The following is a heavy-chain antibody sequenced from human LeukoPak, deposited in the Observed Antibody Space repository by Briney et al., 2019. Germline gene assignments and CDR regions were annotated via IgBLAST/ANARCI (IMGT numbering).Heavy chain of an antibody. J-gene: IGHJ5*02. CDR3: ARAYIVVVPAAMPRRRSGRLDP. V-gene: IGHV4-34*01. Sequence: PSETLSLTCAVYGGPFSGYYWSWIRQPPGKGLEWIGEINHSGSTNYNPSLKSRVPISVDTSKNQFTLKLSSVAAADTAVYYCARAYIVVVPAAMPRRRSGRLDPWGQGTLVTVSS. D-gene: IGHD2-2*01. CDR1: GGPFSGYY. CDR2: INHSGST.